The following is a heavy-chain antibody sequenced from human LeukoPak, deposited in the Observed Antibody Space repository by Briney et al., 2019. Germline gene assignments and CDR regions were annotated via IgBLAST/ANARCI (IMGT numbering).Heavy chain of an antibody. D-gene: IGHD2-2*01. CDR2: INPNSGGT. V-gene: IGHV1-2*04. Sequence: ASVKVSCKASGYTFTGYYMHWVRQAPGQGLEWMGWINPNSGGTNYAQKFQGWVTMTRDTSISTAYMELSRLRSDDTAVYYCASEYCSSTSCSNWFDPWGQGTLVTVSS. J-gene: IGHJ5*02. CDR3: ASEYCSSTSCSNWFDP. CDR1: GYTFTGYY.